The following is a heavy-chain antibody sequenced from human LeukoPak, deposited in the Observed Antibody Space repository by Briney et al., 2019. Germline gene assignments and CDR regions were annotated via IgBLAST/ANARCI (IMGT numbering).Heavy chain of an antibody. CDR2: IYYSGNT. D-gene: IGHD3-22*01. V-gene: IGHV4-30-4*01. CDR1: GGSISSGDYY. Sequence: SQTLSLTCTVSGGSISSGDYYWSWIRQPPGKGLEWLGYIYYSGNTYYNPSLESRVTISVDTSKNQFSLKLSSVTGADTAVYYCARTYYDASGYSDAFDIWGQGTMVTVSS. J-gene: IGHJ3*02. CDR3: ARTYYDASGYSDAFDI.